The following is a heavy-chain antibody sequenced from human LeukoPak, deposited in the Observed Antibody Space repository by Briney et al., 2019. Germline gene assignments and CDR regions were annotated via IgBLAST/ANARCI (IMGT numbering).Heavy chain of an antibody. Sequence: GGSLRLSCAASGFTFSSYWMHWVRQIPGKGLEWASRIKSDGSTNYADSVKGRFTISRDNAKNTLSLQMNSVRAEDTGVYYCARAPSEIGGYYPEYFRHWGQGTLVTVSS. J-gene: IGHJ1*01. D-gene: IGHD3-22*01. CDR2: IKSDGST. V-gene: IGHV3-74*01. CDR1: GFTFSSYW. CDR3: ARAPSEIGGYYPEYFRH.